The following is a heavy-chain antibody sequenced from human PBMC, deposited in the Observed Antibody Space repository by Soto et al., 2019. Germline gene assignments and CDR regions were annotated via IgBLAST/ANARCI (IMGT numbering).Heavy chain of an antibody. CDR1: GFTVSSNY. CDR2: SYSGGST. D-gene: IGHD1-26*01. Sequence: GVSLRLSCAASGFTVSSNYMSWVRQAPGKGLEWVSVSYSGGSTYYADSVKGRFTISRDNSKNTLYLQMNSLRAEDTAVYYCASPSGSYDAFDIWGQGTMVTVSS. CDR3: ASPSGSYDAFDI. V-gene: IGHV3-53*01. J-gene: IGHJ3*02.